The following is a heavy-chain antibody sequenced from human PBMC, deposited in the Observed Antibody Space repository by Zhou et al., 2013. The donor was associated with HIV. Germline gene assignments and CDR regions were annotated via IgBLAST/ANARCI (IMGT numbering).Heavy chain of an antibody. D-gene: IGHD3-16*02. V-gene: IGHV1-69*04. CDR2: IIPILGIA. CDR1: GGTFSSYA. J-gene: IGHJ4*02. Sequence: QVQLVQSGAEVKKPGSSVKVSCKASGGTFSSYAISWVRQAPGQGLEWMGRIIPILGIANYAQKFQGRVTITADKSTSTAYMELSSLRSEDTAVYYCARDIQLPQSLNLGELSFSQDYWGQGTLVTVSS. CDR3: ARDIQLPQSLNLGELSFSQDY.